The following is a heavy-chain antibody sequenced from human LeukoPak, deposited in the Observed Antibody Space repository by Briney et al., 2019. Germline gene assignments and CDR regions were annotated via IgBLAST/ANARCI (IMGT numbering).Heavy chain of an antibody. V-gene: IGHV3-7*01. CDR3: ASSGVGYCSGGSCFDDAFDI. J-gene: IGHJ3*02. Sequence: PGGSLRLSCAASGFTFSSYWMSWVRQAPGKGLEWAANIKQDGSEKYYVDSVKGRFTISRDNAKNSLYLQMNSLRAEDTAVYYCASSGVGYCSGGSCFDDAFDIWGQGTMVTVSS. D-gene: IGHD2-15*01. CDR1: GFTFSSYW. CDR2: IKQDGSEK.